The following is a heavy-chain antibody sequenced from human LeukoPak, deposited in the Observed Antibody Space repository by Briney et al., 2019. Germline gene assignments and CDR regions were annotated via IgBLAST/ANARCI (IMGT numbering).Heavy chain of an antibody. Sequence: GASVKVSCTTSGYTFTSQDMHWVRQAPGQGLEWVGRINPDNGDTTYSQEFQGRVTITRDTSASTAYMELRSLRSEDMAVYYCTLYNYWGQGTLVTVSS. J-gene: IGHJ4*02. CDR2: INPDNGDT. CDR1: GYTFTSQD. CDR3: TLYNY. D-gene: IGHD1-14*01. V-gene: IGHV1-3*03.